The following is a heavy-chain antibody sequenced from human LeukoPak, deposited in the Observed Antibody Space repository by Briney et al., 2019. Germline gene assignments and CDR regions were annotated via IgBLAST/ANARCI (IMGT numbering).Heavy chain of an antibody. Sequence: GGSLRLSCAAPGFTFSSSAMCWASQAPGKGREWLSAISGSGGSTYYADSVKGRSTISRDNSKNQLYLQKNSLRDEDTAVYYCAKDPGDIVVVPAANYWGQGTLVTVSS. CDR2: ISGSGGST. CDR3: AKDPGDIVVVPAANY. J-gene: IGHJ4*02. D-gene: IGHD2-2*01. V-gene: IGHV3-23*01. CDR1: GFTFSSSA.